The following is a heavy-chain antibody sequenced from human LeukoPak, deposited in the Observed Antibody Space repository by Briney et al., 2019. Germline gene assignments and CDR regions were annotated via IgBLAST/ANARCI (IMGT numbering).Heavy chain of an antibody. CDR3: ARSPPPAIYYDSSGYYYFDY. CDR1: AFTFNNYW. V-gene: IGHV3-20*04. J-gene: IGHJ4*02. Sequence: PGGSLRLSCAASAFTFNNYWMSWVRQAPGTGLEWVSGINWNGGSTGYADSVKGRFTISRDNAKNSLYLQMNSLRAEDTALYYCARSPPPAIYYDSSGYYYFDYWGQGTLVTVSS. CDR2: INWNGGST. D-gene: IGHD3-22*01.